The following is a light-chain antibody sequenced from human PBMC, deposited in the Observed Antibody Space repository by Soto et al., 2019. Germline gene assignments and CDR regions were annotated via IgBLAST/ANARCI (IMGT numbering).Light chain of an antibody. CDR2: DAS. J-gene: IGKJ5*01. CDR1: QDISNY. V-gene: IGKV1-33*01. CDR3: QQYDNLLIT. Sequence: DIQMTQSPSSLSASVVDRVTITCHASQDISNYLNWYQQKPWKAPKLLIYDASNLETGVPSRFSGSGSGTDFTFTISSLQPEDISTYYCQQYDNLLITFGQGTRLEIK.